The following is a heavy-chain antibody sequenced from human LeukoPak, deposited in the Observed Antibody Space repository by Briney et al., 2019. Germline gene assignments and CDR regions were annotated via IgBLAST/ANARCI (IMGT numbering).Heavy chain of an antibody. V-gene: IGHV1-2*02. CDR3: AASYGDYVLYFQH. J-gene: IGHJ1*01. Sequence: ASVKVSCKASGYTFTGYYMHWVRQAPGQGLEWMGWINPNSGGTNYAQKFQGRVTMTRDTSISTAYMELGRLRSDDTAVYYCAASYGDYVLYFQHWGQGTLVTVSS. CDR2: INPNSGGT. CDR1: GYTFTGYY. D-gene: IGHD4-17*01.